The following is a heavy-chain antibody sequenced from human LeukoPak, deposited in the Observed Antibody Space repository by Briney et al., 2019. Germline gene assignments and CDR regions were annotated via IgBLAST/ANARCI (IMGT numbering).Heavy chain of an antibody. Sequence: SETLSLTYAVYGGSFSGYYWNWLRQPPGKGLEWIGEISHSGSINYNPSLKSRVTISVDRSKNQFSLNLTSVTAADTALYYCARGRKQQQVRTTYNWFDPWGQGTLVTVSS. J-gene: IGHJ5*02. CDR1: GGSFSGYY. D-gene: IGHD6-13*01. V-gene: IGHV4-34*01. CDR2: ISHSGSI. CDR3: ARGRKQQQVRTTYNWFDP.